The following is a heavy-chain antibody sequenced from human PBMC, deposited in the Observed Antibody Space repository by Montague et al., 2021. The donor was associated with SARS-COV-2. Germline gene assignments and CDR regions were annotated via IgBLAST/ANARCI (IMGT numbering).Heavy chain of an antibody. V-gene: IGHV4-59*01. CDR3: ARSRENYNILTGYPHYFDY. J-gene: IGHJ4*02. CDR1: GGSISRYY. Sequence: SETLSLTCTVSGGSISRYYWNWIRQPPGKGLEWIAYIYYSGSTNXXPSLKSRVTISVDTSKNQFSLKLSSVTAADTAVYYCARSRENYNILTGYPHYFDYWGQGTLVTVSS. D-gene: IGHD3-9*01. CDR2: IYYSGST.